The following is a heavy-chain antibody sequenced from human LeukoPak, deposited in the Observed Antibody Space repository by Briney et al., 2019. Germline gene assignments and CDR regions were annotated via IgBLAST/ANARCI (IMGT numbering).Heavy chain of an antibody. J-gene: IGHJ4*02. CDR2: ITDRGGT. Sequence: PSETLSLTCAVSGGSVSGYSWSWIRQPPGKGLEWIGDITDRGGTSYTPSFKSRVTISLDTSKNQFSLHLTSVTAADTAVYFCARVPDWEPIDKWGQGTLVTVSS. V-gene: IGHV4-34*01. CDR1: GGSVSGYS. D-gene: IGHD1-26*01. CDR3: ARVPDWEPIDK.